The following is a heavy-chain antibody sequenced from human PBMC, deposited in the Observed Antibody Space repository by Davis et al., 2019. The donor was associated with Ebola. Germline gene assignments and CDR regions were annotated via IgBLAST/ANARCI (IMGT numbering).Heavy chain of an antibody. J-gene: IGHJ4*02. D-gene: IGHD6-19*01. Sequence: PGGSLRLSCAASGFTFSSYAMSWVRQAPGKGLEWVSAISGSGGSTYYADSVKGRFTISRDNSKNTLYLQMNSLRAEDTAVYYCAKSRGYSSGWTTFDYWGQGTLVTVSS. CDR2: ISGSGGST. CDR3: AKSRGYSSGWTTFDY. V-gene: IGHV3-23*01. CDR1: GFTFSSYA.